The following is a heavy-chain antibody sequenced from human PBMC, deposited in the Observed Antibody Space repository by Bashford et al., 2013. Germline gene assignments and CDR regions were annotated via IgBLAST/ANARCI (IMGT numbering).Heavy chain of an antibody. CDR3: ARVRGSSWSRPGRAFDI. D-gene: IGHD6-13*01. Sequence: WVRQAPGQGLEWMGIINPSGGSTSYAQKFQGRVTMTRDTSTSTAYMELSSLRSEDTAVYYCARVRGSSWSRPGRAFDIWGQGTMVTVSS. V-gene: IGHV1-46*01. J-gene: IGHJ3*02. CDR2: INPSGGST.